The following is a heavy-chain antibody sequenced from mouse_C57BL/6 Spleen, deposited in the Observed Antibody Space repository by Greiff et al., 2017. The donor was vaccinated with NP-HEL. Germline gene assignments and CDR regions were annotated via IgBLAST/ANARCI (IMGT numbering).Heavy chain of an antibody. V-gene: IGHV1-76*01. D-gene: IGHD2-3*01. CDR1: GYTFTDYY. Sequence: VQLQQSGAELVRPGASVKLSCKASGYTFTDYYINWVKQRPGQGLEWIARIYPGSGNTYYNEKFKGKATLTAEKSSSTAYMQLSSLTSEDSAVYFCARRVYDGYWAFDYWGQGTTLTVSS. J-gene: IGHJ2*01. CDR2: IYPGSGNT. CDR3: ARRVYDGYWAFDY.